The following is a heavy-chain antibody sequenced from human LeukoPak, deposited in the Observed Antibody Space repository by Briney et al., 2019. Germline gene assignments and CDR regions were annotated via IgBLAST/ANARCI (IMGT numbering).Heavy chain of an antibody. CDR1: GYTFTSYD. CDR2: MNPNSGNT. CDR3: ACTKVLDIVVVVAATRIDY. J-gene: IGHJ4*02. V-gene: IGHV1-8*01. D-gene: IGHD2-15*01. Sequence: ASVKVSCKASGYTFTSYDINWVRQATGQGLEWMGWMNPNSGNTGYAQKFQGRVTMTRNTSISTAYMELSSLRSEDTAVYYCACTKVLDIVVVVAATRIDYWGQGTLVTVSS.